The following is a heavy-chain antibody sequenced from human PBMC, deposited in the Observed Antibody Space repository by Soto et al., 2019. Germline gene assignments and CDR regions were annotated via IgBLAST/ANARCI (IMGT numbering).Heavy chain of an antibody. D-gene: IGHD2-15*01. CDR3: ARRGRWPKHYFDY. CDR2: IFPADSDT. CDR1: GYSFTNYW. Sequence: GESLKISCKASGYSFTNYWILWVRQMPGKGLEWMGIIFPADSDTRYSPSFQGQVTISADKSTNTAYLQWNSLKASDTAIYYCARRGRWPKHYFDYWGRGSLVTVSS. J-gene: IGHJ4*02. V-gene: IGHV5-51*01.